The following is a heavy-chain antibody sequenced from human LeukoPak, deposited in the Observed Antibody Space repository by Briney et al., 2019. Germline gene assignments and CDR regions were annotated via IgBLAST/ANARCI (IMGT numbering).Heavy chain of an antibody. CDR3: ARGRDYYGSGSYYNDFDY. V-gene: IGHV4-30-4*07. Sequence: SETLSLTCAVSGGSISSGGYSWSWIRQPPGKGLEWIGCIYYSGSTYYNPSLKSRVTISVDTSKNQFSLKLSSVTAADTAVYYCARGRDYYGSGSYYNDFDYWGQGTLVTVSS. CDR2: IYYSGST. J-gene: IGHJ4*02. D-gene: IGHD3-10*01. CDR1: GGSISSGGYS.